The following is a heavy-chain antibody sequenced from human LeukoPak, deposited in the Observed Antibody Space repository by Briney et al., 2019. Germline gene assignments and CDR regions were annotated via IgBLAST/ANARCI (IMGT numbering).Heavy chain of an antibody. CDR1: GFTFNSCA. J-gene: IGHJ4*02. D-gene: IGHD4-17*01. Sequence: GGSLRLSCAASGFTFNSCAMSWVRQAPGKGLEWVSTNSGSGGSTYYADSVKGRFTISRDNSKNTLYLQMDSLTVEDTAVYYCVKALNRYGVFDYWGQGTLATVSS. V-gene: IGHV3-23*01. CDR3: VKALNRYGVFDY. CDR2: NSGSGGST.